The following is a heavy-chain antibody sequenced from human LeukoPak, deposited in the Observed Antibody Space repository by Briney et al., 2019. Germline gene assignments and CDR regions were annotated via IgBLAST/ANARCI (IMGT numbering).Heavy chain of an antibody. D-gene: IGHD3-22*01. J-gene: IGHJ4*02. CDR3: AKDPNYYDSSGYYSEFDY. Sequence: GGSLRLSCAASGFTFSSYGMHWVRQAPGKGLEWVAFIRYDGSNKYYADSVKGRLTIPRDNSKNTLYLQMNSLRAEDTAVYYCAKDPNYYDSSGYYSEFDYWGQGTLVTVSS. CDR1: GFTFSSYG. V-gene: IGHV3-30*02. CDR2: IRYDGSNK.